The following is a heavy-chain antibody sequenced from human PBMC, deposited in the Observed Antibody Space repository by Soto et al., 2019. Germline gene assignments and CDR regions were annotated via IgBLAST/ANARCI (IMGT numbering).Heavy chain of an antibody. Sequence: PSETLSLTCTVSGGSISSGGYYWSWIRQHPGKGLEWIGYIYYSGSTYYNPSLKSRVTISVDTSKNQFSLKLSSVTAADTAVYYRARSPTTVTTFDYWGQGTLVTVSS. D-gene: IGHD4-17*01. V-gene: IGHV4-31*03. CDR3: ARSPTTVTTFDY. CDR2: IYYSGST. CDR1: GGSISSGGYY. J-gene: IGHJ4*02.